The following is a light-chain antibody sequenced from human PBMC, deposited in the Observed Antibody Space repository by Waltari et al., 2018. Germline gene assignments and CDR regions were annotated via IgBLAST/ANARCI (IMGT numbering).Light chain of an antibody. V-gene: IGLV2-14*01. J-gene: IGLJ2*01. Sequence: QSALTQPASVSGSPGQSITISCTGTSSDVGGYNYVSWYQQHPGKAPKLMIYEVSNRPSGVSNRFSGSKSGNTASRTISGLQAEDEADYYCSSYTSSSIPVFGGGTKLTVL. CDR1: SSDVGGYNY. CDR2: EVS. CDR3: SSYTSSSIPV.